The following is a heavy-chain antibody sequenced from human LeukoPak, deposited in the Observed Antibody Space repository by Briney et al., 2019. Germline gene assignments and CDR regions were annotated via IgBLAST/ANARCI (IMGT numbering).Heavy chain of an antibody. V-gene: IGHV3-33*01. CDR3: ARIGYSTSWANFDY. D-gene: IGHD6-13*01. Sequence: GTSLRLSCAASGFTFRNYGMHWVRQAPGKGPEWVASIRTDGGEKYHAVSVQGRFSISRDNSKNTLYLQMDSLRAEDTALYYCARIGYSTSWANFDYWGQGTLVTVSS. CDR1: GFTFRNYG. CDR2: IRTDGGEK. J-gene: IGHJ4*02.